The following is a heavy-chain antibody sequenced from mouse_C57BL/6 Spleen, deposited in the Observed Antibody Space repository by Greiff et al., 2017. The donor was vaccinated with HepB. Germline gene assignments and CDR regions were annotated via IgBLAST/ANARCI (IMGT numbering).Heavy chain of an antibody. CDR2: INPSNGGT. D-gene: IGHD2-2*01. J-gene: IGHJ4*01. CDR3: ARSGGGYYDAMDY. Sequence: QVQLQQPGTELVKPGASVKLSCKASGYTFTSYWMHWVKQRPGQGLEWIGNINPSNGGTNYNEKFKSKATLTVDKSSSTAYMQLSSLTSEDSAVYYGARSGGGYYDAMDYWGQGTSVTVSS. V-gene: IGHV1-53*01. CDR1: GYTFTSYW.